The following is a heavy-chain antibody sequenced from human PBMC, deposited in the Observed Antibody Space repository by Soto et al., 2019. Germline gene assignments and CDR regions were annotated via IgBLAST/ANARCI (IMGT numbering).Heavy chain of an antibody. CDR2: LSPDGGRT. J-gene: IGHJ4*02. CDR3: ATRDPGHY. CDR1: GYTFTTYY. V-gene: IGHV1-46*01. Sequence: ASVKVSCKASGYTFTTYYMHWVRQAPGQGLEWMGILSPDGGRTSHAQKFQGRVTMTRDTSTSTVYMELSSLRSEDTAGYYCATRDPGHYWGQGTLVTVSS.